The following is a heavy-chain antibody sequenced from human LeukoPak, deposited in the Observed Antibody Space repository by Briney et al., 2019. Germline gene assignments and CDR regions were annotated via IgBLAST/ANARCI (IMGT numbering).Heavy chain of an antibody. V-gene: IGHV3-21*01. Sequence: GGSLRLSCVASGFTFSSFSMNWVRQAPGKGLEWVSSISSSLSSTYYADSVKGRFTISRDNSKNPLYLQMNSLRAEDTAVYYCARDEALDYWGQGTLVTVSS. CDR3: ARDEALDY. CDR2: ISSSLSST. CDR1: GFTFSSFS. J-gene: IGHJ4*02.